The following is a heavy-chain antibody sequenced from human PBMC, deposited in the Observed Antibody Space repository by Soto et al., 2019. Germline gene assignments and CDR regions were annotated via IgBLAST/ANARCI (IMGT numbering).Heavy chain of an antibody. Sequence: QVQLVQSGAEVKKPGASVKVSCKASGYTFTGYYMHWVRQAPGQGLEWMGWINPNTGGTNYAQKFQVRVTMPRETSISTAYMGLTRLKSDDTAMYYCAKSGRSSSLGGFDFWGQGTLVTVSS. V-gene: IGHV1-2*02. CDR1: GYTFTGYY. CDR2: INPNTGGT. D-gene: IGHD6-6*01. J-gene: IGHJ4*02. CDR3: AKSGRSSSLGGFDF.